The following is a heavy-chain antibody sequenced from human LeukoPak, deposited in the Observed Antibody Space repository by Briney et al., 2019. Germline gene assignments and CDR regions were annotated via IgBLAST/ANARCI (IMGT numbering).Heavy chain of an antibody. Sequence: SETLSLTCTVSGGSISSGGYYWSWIRQHPGKGLEWIGYIYYSGSTYYNPSLKSRVTISVDTSKNQFSLKLSSVTAADTAVYYCARGYSGYDLRDYWGQGTLVTVSS. CDR3: ARGYSGYDLRDY. D-gene: IGHD5-12*01. J-gene: IGHJ4*02. CDR2: IYYSGST. V-gene: IGHV4-31*03. CDR1: GGSISSGGYY.